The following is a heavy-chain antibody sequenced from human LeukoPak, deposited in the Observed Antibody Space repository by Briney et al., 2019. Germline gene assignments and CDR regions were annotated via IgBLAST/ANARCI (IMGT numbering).Heavy chain of an antibody. V-gene: IGHV3-48*03. CDR1: GFTFSSYD. CDR2: ITTSAGII. Sequence: PGGSLRLSCGASGFTFSSYDLVWVRQAPGQGLEWVSFITTSAGIIFYADSVKGRFTISRDNSKNTLYLQVNSLRAEDTAVYYCARDRGGSKYFDYWGQGTLVTVSS. D-gene: IGHD3-16*01. J-gene: IGHJ4*02. CDR3: ARDRGGSKYFDY.